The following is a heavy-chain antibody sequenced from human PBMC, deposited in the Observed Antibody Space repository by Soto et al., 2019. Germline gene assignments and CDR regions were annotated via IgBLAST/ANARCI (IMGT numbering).Heavy chain of an antibody. CDR1: GFTFSSYA. D-gene: IGHD5-12*01. V-gene: IGHV3-23*01. CDR2: ISGSGGST. Sequence: GGSLRLSCAASGFTFSSYAMSWVRQAPGKGLVWVSAISGSGGSTYYADSVKGRFTISRDNSKNTLYLQMNSLRAEDTAVYYCAKKIVREYSGYDWAFDYWGQGTLVTVSS. CDR3: AKKIVREYSGYDWAFDY. J-gene: IGHJ4*02.